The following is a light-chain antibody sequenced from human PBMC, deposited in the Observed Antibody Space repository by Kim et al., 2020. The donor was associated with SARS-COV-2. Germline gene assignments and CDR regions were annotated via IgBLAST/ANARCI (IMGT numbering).Light chain of an antibody. CDR1: TSNIGNNY. V-gene: IGLV1-47*01. CDR3: AAWDDSLSGLYV. Sequence: QSVLTQSPSASGTSGQRVTISCSGSTSNIGNNYVYWYQQVPGTAPKLLIYRDNQRPSGVPDRFSGSKSGTSASLAISGLRSEDEADYFCAAWDDSLSGLYVCGTGTKVTVL. CDR2: RDN. J-gene: IGLJ1*01.